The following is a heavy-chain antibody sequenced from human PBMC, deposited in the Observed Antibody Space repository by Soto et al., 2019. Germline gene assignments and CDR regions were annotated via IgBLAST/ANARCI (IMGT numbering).Heavy chain of an antibody. D-gene: IGHD6-13*01. J-gene: IGHJ5*02. V-gene: IGHV3-30*18. Sequence: GGSLRLSCAASGFTFSSYGMHWVRQAPGKGLEWVAVISYDGSNKYYADSVKGRFTISRDNSKNTLYLQMNSLRAEDTAVYYCAKGGAYSSSKNWFDPWGQGTLVTSPQ. CDR2: ISYDGSNK. CDR3: AKGGAYSSSKNWFDP. CDR1: GFTFSSYG.